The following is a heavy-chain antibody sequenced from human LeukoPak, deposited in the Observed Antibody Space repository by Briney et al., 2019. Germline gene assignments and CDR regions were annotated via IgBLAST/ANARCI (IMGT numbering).Heavy chain of an antibody. Sequence: ASVKVSCKASGYTFTSYDINWVRQATGQGLERMGWMNPNSGNTGYAQKFQGRVTMTRNTSISTAYMELSSLRSEDTAVYYCARVPEGIVMVTAVCDYWGQGTLVTVSS. CDR1: GYTFTSYD. D-gene: IGHD2-21*02. J-gene: IGHJ4*02. CDR2: MNPNSGNT. V-gene: IGHV1-8*01. CDR3: ARVPEGIVMVTAVCDY.